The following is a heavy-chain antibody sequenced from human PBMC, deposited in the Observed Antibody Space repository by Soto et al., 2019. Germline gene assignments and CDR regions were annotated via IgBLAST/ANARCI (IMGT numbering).Heavy chain of an antibody. CDR3: VRDRLLRPSSLLVRHLAAVRMSLLFDY. J-gene: IGHJ4*02. D-gene: IGHD6-13*01. V-gene: IGHV1-69*01. Sequence: QVQLVQSGAEVKKPGSSVKVSCKASGGTFSSYAISWVRQAPGQGLEWMGVIIPIFGTATYAQKFQGRVTITADEATSTDYRELRSLRSEDTAVYDGVRDRLLRPSSLLVRHLAAVRMSLLFDYGGQGTLVPVSS. CDR2: IIPIFGTA. CDR1: GGTFSSYA.